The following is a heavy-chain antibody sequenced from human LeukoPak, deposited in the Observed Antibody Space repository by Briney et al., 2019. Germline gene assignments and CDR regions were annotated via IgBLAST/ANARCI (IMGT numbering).Heavy chain of an antibody. D-gene: IGHD2-15*01. CDR3: AGMDCSGGSCGFYYYYYMDT. CDR2: ISNDGKNK. J-gene: IGHJ6*03. V-gene: IGHV3-30*03. CDR1: GFPFSSYG. Sequence: GGPLRLSCGASGFPFSSYGMHWVRQAPGKGLEWVAAISNDGKNKFYADSVRGRFTISRDNAKNSLYLQMNNLRAEDTAVYFCAGMDCSGGSCGFYYYYYMDTWGKGTTVTVSS.